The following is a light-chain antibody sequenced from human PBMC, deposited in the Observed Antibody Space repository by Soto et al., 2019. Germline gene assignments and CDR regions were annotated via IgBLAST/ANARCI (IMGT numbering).Light chain of an antibody. Sequence: QSALTQPASVSGSPGQSITISCTGTSSDVGGYNYVSWYQQHPGKAPKLMIYDVSNRPSGVSKRFSGSKSGNTASLTISGLQAEDEADYYCSSYTSSSTLVLGGGTKLTVL. CDR3: SSYTSSSTLV. J-gene: IGLJ2*01. V-gene: IGLV2-14*01. CDR1: SSDVGGYNY. CDR2: DVS.